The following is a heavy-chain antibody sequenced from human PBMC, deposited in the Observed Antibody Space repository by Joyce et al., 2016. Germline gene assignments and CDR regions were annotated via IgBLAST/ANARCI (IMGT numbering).Heavy chain of an antibody. CDR1: GFSFRNAR. CDR2: IKSKSKGGKN. V-gene: IGHV3-15*01. D-gene: IGHD2-2*01. J-gene: IGHJ3*01. CDR3: VTGLCIGTACHWDDAFDV. Sequence: EVQLVESGGGLVKPGGSLRLSCAASGFSFRNARVTWVRQAPGRWLAWIGRIKSKSKGGKNDYAAPVKGRFTNPRNDSRDTAYLQMNSRKSEDTGVYFCVTGLCIGTACHWDDAFDVWGQGTMVTVSS.